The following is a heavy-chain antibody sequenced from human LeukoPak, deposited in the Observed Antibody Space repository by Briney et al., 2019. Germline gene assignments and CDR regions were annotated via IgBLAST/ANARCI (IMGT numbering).Heavy chain of an antibody. CDR3: ARDGGWTFYY. CDR2: ISSSGTPI. D-gene: IGHD6-19*01. CDR1: GFTFNDYY. J-gene: IGHJ4*02. V-gene: IGHV3-11*01. Sequence: GGSLRLSCAASGFTFNDYYMSWLRQAPGKGLECVSYISSSGTPIYYADSVKGRFTISRDNAKNSLYLQMNSLRAEDTAVYYCARDGGWTFYYWGQGTLVTVSS.